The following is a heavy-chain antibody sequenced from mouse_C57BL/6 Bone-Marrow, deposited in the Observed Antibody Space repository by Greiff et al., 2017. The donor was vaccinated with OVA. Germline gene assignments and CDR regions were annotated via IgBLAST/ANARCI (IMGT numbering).Heavy chain of an antibody. CDR2: INPNNGGT. J-gene: IGHJ2*01. D-gene: IGHD2-1*01. V-gene: IGHV1-26*01. CDR3: ARGAYGNYEEDYFDY. CDR1: GYTFTDYY. Sequence: EVQLQQSGPELVKPGASVKISCKASGYTFTDYYMNWVKQSHGKSLEWIGDINPNNGGTSYNQKFKGKATLTVDKSSSTAYMELRSLTSEDSAVYYCARGAYGNYEEDYFDYWGQGTTLTVSS.